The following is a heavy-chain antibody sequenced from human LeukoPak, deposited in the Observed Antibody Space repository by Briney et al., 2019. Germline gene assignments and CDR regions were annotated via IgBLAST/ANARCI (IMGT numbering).Heavy chain of an antibody. CDR3: ARGLYYYDSSGYLGFDY. Sequence: GGSLRLSCAASGFTFDDYGMSWVRQAPGKGLEWVSGINWNGGSTGYADSVKGRFTITRDNAKNSLYLQMNSLRAEDTALYYCARGLYYYDSSGYLGFDYWGQGTLVTVSS. D-gene: IGHD3-22*01. CDR1: GFTFDDYG. CDR2: INWNGGST. V-gene: IGHV3-20*04. J-gene: IGHJ4*02.